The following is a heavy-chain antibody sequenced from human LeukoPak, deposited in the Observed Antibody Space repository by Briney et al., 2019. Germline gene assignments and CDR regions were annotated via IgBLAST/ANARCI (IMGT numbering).Heavy chain of an antibody. CDR1: GGSISSYY. D-gene: IGHD1-26*01. CDR2: IYYSGST. Sequence: SETLSLTCAVSGGSISSYYWSWIRQPPGKGLEWIGYIYYSGSTNYNPSHKSRVTISVDKSKNQFSLKLSSVTAADTAVYYCARARSYSTPIDYWGQGTLVTVSS. J-gene: IGHJ4*02. CDR3: ARARSYSTPIDY. V-gene: IGHV4-59*12.